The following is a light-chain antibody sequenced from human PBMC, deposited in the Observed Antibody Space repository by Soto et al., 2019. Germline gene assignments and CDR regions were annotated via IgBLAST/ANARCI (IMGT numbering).Light chain of an antibody. CDR1: QSVTSD. CDR3: QQYNKWPPFT. J-gene: IGKJ3*01. Sequence: EIVMTQSPVTLSVSPGERATLSCRASQSVTSDLAWYQQKPGQAPRLLIYGASNRAAGIPARFSGSGSGTEFTLTISSLQSEDFAVYYCQQYNKWPPFTFGPGTKVDIK. CDR2: GAS. V-gene: IGKV3-15*01.